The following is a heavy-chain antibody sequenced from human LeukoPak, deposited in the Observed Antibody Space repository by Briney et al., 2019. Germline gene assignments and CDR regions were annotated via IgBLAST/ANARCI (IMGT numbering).Heavy chain of an antibody. Sequence: GGSLRLSCAASGFTFSSYGMHWVRQAPGKGLEWVAVISYDGSNKYYADSVKGRFTISRDNSKNTLYLQMNSLGAEDTAVYYCASPGPYYYDSSGYRIDAFDIWGQGTMVTVSS. D-gene: IGHD3-22*01. V-gene: IGHV3-30*03. CDR1: GFTFSSYG. CDR3: ASPGPYYYDSSGYRIDAFDI. CDR2: ISYDGSNK. J-gene: IGHJ3*02.